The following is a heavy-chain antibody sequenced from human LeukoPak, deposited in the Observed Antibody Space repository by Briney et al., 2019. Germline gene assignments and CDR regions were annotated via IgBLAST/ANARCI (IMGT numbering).Heavy chain of an antibody. CDR1: GYTFTSYG. D-gene: IGHD3-22*01. Sequence: GASVKVSCKASGYTFTSYGISWVRQAPGQGLEWMGWISAYNGNTNYAQKLQGRVTMTTDTSTSTAYMELRSLRSDDTAVYYCARTETYYYDSSDYSTRYFDYWGQGTLVTVSS. V-gene: IGHV1-18*01. J-gene: IGHJ4*02. CDR2: ISAYNGNT. CDR3: ARTETYYYDSSDYSTRYFDY.